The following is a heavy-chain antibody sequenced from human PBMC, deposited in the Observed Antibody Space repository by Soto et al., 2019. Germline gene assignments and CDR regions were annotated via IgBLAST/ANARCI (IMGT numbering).Heavy chain of an antibody. J-gene: IGHJ4*02. CDR2: IWYDGSNK. CDR3: ARPRVGAIYYFDY. CDR1: GFTFSSYG. D-gene: IGHD1-26*01. Sequence: GGSLRLSCAASGFTFSSYGMHWVRQAPGKGLEWVAVIWYDGSNKYYADSVKGRFTISRDNSKNTLYLQMNSLRAEDTAVYYCARPRVGAIYYFDYWGQGTLVTVSS. V-gene: IGHV3-33*01.